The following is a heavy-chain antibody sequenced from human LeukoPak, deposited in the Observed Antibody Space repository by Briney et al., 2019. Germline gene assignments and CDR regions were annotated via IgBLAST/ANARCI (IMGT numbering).Heavy chain of an antibody. CDR1: GFTFDDYG. V-gene: IGHV3-20*04. CDR3: AKLAGSPLYYYYMDV. D-gene: IGHD6-6*01. Sequence: RPGGSLRRSCAASGFTFDDYGMSWVRQAPGKGLEWVFGINWNGGSTGYADSVKARFTISRDKAKNSLYLQMNSLRAEDTALYYCAKLAGSPLYYYYMDVWGKGTTVTVSS. CDR2: INWNGGST. J-gene: IGHJ6*03.